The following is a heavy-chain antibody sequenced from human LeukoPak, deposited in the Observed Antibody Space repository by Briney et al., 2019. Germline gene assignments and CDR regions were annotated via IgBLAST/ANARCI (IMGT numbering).Heavy chain of an antibody. CDR2: ITTRGDTT. CDR3: ARRVVGAMPFDS. V-gene: IGHV3-48*02. CDR1: GFTFSSYA. J-gene: IGHJ4*02. Sequence: GGSLRLSCAASGFTFSSYAMNWVRQAPGKGLEWVSYITTRGDTTYYADSVKGRFTISRDNAKNSLYLQMNNLGDDDTAVYYCARRVVGAMPFDSWGQGTLVTVSS. D-gene: IGHD1-26*01.